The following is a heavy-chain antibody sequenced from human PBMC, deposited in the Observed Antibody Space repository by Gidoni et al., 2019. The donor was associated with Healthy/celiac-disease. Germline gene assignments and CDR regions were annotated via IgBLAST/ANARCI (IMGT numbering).Heavy chain of an antibody. CDR2: IRSKANSYAT. V-gene: IGHV3-73*02. CDR1: GFTLRCSA. Sequence: EVQLVESGGGLVQPGGSLKLSWSASGFTLRCSALPRVRQAPGKGLGGVGRIRSKANSYATAYAASVKGRFTISRDDSKNTAYLQMNSLKTEDTAVYYCTRARGNVAARPGYWFDPWGQGTLVTVSS. CDR3: TRARGNVAARPGYWFDP. D-gene: IGHD6-6*01. J-gene: IGHJ5*02.